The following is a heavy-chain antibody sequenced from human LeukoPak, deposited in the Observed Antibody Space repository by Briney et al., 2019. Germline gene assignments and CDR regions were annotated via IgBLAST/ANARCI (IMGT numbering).Heavy chain of an antibody. CDR3: AKGGSYPNYYYYYYMDV. V-gene: IGHV3-23*01. D-gene: IGHD1-26*01. CDR1: GFTFSSYA. J-gene: IGHJ6*03. Sequence: PGGSLRLSCAASGFTFSSYAMSWVRQAPGKGLEWVSAISGSGGSTYYTDSVKGRFTISRDNSKNTLYLQMNSLRAEDTAVYYCAKGGSYPNYYYYYYMDVWGKGTTVTVSS. CDR2: ISGSGGST.